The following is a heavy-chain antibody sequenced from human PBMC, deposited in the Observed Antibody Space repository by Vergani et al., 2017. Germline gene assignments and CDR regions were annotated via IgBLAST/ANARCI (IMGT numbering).Heavy chain of an antibody. J-gene: IGHJ4*02. CDR1: GFTFGDFA. V-gene: IGHV3-49*03. CDR2: IRSTPHGGTT. Sequence: EVQLVESGGGLVQPGQSLRLSCTTSGFTFGDFAMSWFRQAPGNGLEWVGFIRSTPHGGTTEYAASVKGRFTISRDDSKSIAYLQMNSLKSEDTAVYFCTRESVSRIVAYWGQGTLVTVSS. CDR3: TRESVSRIVAY. D-gene: IGHD5/OR15-5a*01.